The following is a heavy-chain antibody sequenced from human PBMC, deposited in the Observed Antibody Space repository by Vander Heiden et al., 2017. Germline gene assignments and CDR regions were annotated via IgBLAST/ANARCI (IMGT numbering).Heavy chain of an antibody. Sequence: QVQLVASGGGVVQPGRSLRLSCAASGFTFSSYAMHGVRQAPGKGLEWVAVISYDGSNKYYADSVKGRFTISRDNSKNTLYLQMNSLRAEDTAVYYCAREKSEAPTFTMIVVSPLTYWGQGTLVTVSS. D-gene: IGHD3-22*01. V-gene: IGHV3-30*01. CDR3: AREKSEAPTFTMIVVSPLTY. CDR1: GFTFSSYA. CDR2: ISYDGSNK. J-gene: IGHJ4*02.